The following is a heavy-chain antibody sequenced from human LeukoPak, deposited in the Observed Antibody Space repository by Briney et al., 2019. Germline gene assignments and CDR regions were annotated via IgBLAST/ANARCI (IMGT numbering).Heavy chain of an antibody. J-gene: IGHJ4*02. CDR3: ARHPGIAAHAIDY. CDR2: IIPIFGTA. V-gene: IGHV1-69*05. Sequence: SVKVSCKASGGTFSSYAISWVRQAPGQGLEWMGRIIPIFGTANYAQKFQGRVTITTDESTSTAYMELSSLRSEDTAVYYCARHPGIAAHAIDYWGQGTLVTVSS. CDR1: GGTFSSYA. D-gene: IGHD6-13*01.